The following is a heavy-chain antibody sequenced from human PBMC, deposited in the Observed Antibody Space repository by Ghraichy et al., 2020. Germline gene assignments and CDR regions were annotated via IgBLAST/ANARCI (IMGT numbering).Heavy chain of an antibody. J-gene: IGHJ4*02. D-gene: IGHD2-21*02. CDR1: GYTFTSYY. V-gene: IGHV1-46*03. Sequence: ASVKVSCKASGYTFTSYYMHWVRQAPGQGLEWMGIINPSGGSTSYAQKFQGRVTMTRDTSTSTVYMELSSLRSEDTAVYYCASSVTAIRGFDYWGQGTLVTVSS. CDR3: ASSVTAIRGFDY. CDR2: INPSGGST.